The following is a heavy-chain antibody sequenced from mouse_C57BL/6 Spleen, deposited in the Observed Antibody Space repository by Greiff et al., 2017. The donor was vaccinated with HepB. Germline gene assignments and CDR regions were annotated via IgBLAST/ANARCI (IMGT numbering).Heavy chain of an antibody. CDR1: GFSFTSYA. Sequence: VKLMESGPGLVAPSQSLSITCTVSGFSFTSYAISWVRQPPGKGLEWLGVIWTGGGTNYNSALKSRLSISKDNSKSQVFLKMNSLQTDDTARYYCARKAANRRGTYYFDYWGQGTTLTVSS. CDR3: ARKAANRRGTYYFDY. V-gene: IGHV2-9-1*01. CDR2: IWTGGGT. D-gene: IGHD3-3*01. J-gene: IGHJ2*01.